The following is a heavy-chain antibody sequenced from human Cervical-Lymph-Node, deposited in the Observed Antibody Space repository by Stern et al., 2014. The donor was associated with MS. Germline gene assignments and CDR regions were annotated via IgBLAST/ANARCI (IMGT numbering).Heavy chain of an antibody. V-gene: IGHV4-61*02. CDR3: ATARVGFAYFDY. D-gene: IGHD3-10*01. CDR1: GGSISSGSYY. CDR2: VFTSGSP. J-gene: IGHJ4*02. Sequence: VQLQESGPGLVKPSQTLSLTCTVSGGSISSGSYYWSWIRQPAGKGLEWIGRVFTSGSPNYNPSLKSRVTISVDTSQNQFSLKLTSVTAADTAVYYCATARVGFAYFDYWGQGALVSVSS.